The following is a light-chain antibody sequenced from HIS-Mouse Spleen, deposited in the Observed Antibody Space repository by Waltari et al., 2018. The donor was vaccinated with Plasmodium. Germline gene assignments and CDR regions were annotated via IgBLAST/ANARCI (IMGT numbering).Light chain of an antibody. Sequence: QLTQAPSSPSASVGDRVTITCRSSQCMSSALAWYQQKPGKAPKLLFYDASSLESGVPSRFSGSGSGTDFTLTISSLQPEDFATYYCQQFNSYPTFGQGTKLEIK. CDR2: DAS. J-gene: IGKJ2*01. V-gene: IGKV1-13*02. CDR1: QCMSSA. CDR3: QQFNSYPT.